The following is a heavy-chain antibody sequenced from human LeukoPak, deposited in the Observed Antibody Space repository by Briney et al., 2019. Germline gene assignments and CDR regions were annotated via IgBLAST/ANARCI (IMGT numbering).Heavy chain of an antibody. J-gene: IGHJ4*02. D-gene: IGHD2-2*01. CDR2: VDPEDGET. CDR1: GYTFTYYY. CDR3: AQYQPAIPY. V-gene: IGHV1-69-2*01. Sequence: ASVKVSCKVSGYTFTYYYMHWVPQAPGKGLEWMGLVDPEDGETIYAEKFQGRVTITADTSTDTAYMELSSLRSEDTAVYYWAQYQPAIPYWGQGTLVTVSS.